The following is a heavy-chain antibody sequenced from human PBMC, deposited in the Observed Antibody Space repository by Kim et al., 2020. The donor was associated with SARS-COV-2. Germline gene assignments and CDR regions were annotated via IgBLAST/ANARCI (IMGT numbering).Heavy chain of an antibody. D-gene: IGHD3-16*02. Sequence: GGSLRLSCAASGFTFSSYGMHWVRQAPGKGLEWVAVIWYDGSNKYYADSVKGRFTISRDNSKNTLYLQMNSLRAEDTAVYYCARDLVVPAAIGSLYYDYVWGSYRYRMGFDYWGQGTLVTVSS. V-gene: IGHV3-33*01. CDR2: IWYDGSNK. CDR1: GFTFSSYG. CDR3: ARDLVVPAAIGSLYYDYVWGSYRYRMGFDY. J-gene: IGHJ4*02.